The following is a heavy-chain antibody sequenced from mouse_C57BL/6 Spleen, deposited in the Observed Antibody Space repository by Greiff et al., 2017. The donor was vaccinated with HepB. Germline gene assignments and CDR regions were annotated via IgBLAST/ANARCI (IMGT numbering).Heavy chain of an antibody. CDR3: ARGVPLTGRDYYAMDY. V-gene: IGHV1-31*01. D-gene: IGHD4-1*01. J-gene: IGHJ4*01. CDR2: IYPYNGVS. CDR1: GYSFTGYY. Sequence: VQLQQSGPELVKPGASVKISCKASGYSFTGYYMHWVKQSHGNILDWIGYIYPYNGVSSYNQKFKGKATLTVDKSSSTAYMELRSLTSEDSAVYYCARGVPLTGRDYYAMDYWGQGTSVTVSS.